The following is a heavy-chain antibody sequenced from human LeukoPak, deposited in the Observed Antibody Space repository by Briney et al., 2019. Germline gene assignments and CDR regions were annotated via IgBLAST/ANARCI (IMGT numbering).Heavy chain of an antibody. CDR1: GFTFSTSS. D-gene: IGHD2-8*01. V-gene: IGHV3-21*01. Sequence: GGSLRLSCEASGFTFSTSSMNWVRQAPGKGLQWVSSISSGGTHIYYAGSVKGRFTISRDNAKNSLSLQMNSLRAEDTAVYYCASRFCTNGVCHFDSWGQGTLVTVSS. CDR2: ISSGGTHI. J-gene: IGHJ4*02. CDR3: ASRFCTNGVCHFDS.